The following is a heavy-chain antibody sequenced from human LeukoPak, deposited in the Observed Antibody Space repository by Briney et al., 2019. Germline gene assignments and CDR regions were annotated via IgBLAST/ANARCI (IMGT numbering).Heavy chain of an antibody. Sequence: ASVKVSCKGSGYTFTSYGISWVRQAPGQGLEWMGWISAYNGNTNYAQKLQGRVTMTTDTSTSTAYMELRSLRSDDTAVYYCARVDTAMVLRHAFDTWGQGTMVTVSS. D-gene: IGHD5-18*01. CDR1: GYTFTSYG. V-gene: IGHV1-18*01. CDR3: ARVDTAMVLRHAFDT. J-gene: IGHJ3*02. CDR2: ISAYNGNT.